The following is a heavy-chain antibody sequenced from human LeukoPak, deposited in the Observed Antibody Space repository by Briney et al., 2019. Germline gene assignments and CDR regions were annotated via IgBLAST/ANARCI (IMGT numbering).Heavy chain of an antibody. V-gene: IGHV4-34*01. Sequence: SETLSLTCAVYGGSFSGYYWSWIRQPPGKGLEWIGEINHSGSTNYNPSLESRVTISVDTSKNQFSLKLSSVTAADTAVYYCAREVGIVGATPPFDYWGQGTLVTVSS. CDR2: INHSGST. J-gene: IGHJ4*02. D-gene: IGHD1-26*01. CDR1: GGSFSGYY. CDR3: AREVGIVGATPPFDY.